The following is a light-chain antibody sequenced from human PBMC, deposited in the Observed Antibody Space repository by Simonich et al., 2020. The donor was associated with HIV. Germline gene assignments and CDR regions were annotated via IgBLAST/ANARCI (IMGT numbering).Light chain of an antibody. CDR2: DAS. J-gene: IGKJ4*01. V-gene: IGKV1-33*01. Sequence: DIQMTQSPSSLSASVGDRVTITCQASQDISNYLNLYQQKPGKAPKLLIYDASNLETGVPSRFSGSGFGTDFTFTISSLQPEDIGTYYCQQHDNIILTFGGGTKVEI. CDR3: QQHDNIILT. CDR1: QDISNY.